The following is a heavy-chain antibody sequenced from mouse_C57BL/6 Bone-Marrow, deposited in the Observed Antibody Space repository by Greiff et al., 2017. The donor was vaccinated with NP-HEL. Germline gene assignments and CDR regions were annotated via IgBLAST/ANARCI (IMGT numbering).Heavy chain of an antibody. J-gene: IGHJ2*01. CDR2: IYWDDDK. V-gene: IGHV8-12*01. D-gene: IGHD2-4*01. CDR3: VLIYYDYGEVYFDY. Sequence: QVTLKVSGPGILQSSQTLSLTCSFSGFSLSTSGMGVSWIRQPSGKGLEWLAHIYWDDDKRYNPSLKSRLTISKDTSRNQVFLKITSVDTADTATYYCVLIYYDYGEVYFDYWGQGTTLTVSS. CDR1: GFSLSTSGMG.